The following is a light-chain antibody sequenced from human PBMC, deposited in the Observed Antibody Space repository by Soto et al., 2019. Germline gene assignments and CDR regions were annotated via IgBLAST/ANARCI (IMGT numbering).Light chain of an antibody. Sequence: EVVLTQSPGTLSWSPGERATLSCRARQSFSSSNLAWYQHKPGQPPKLIVYSASRRATGIPDRFSGSGSGTDFTLTIISLEPEAFALYYCQRYGGSPPVTFGGGTKVDIK. CDR2: SAS. V-gene: IGKV3-20*01. CDR3: QRYGGSPPVT. CDR1: QSFSSSN. J-gene: IGKJ4*01.